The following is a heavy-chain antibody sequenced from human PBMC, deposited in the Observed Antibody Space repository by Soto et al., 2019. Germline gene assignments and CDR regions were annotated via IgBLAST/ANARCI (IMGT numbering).Heavy chain of an antibody. CDR3: ARKKQWLVTPGGGEYYFDY. V-gene: IGHV1-69*01. CDR1: GGTFSSYA. D-gene: IGHD6-19*01. J-gene: IGHJ4*02. CDR2: IIPIFGTA. Sequence: QVQLVQSGAEVKKPGSSVKVSCKASGGTFSSYAISWVRQAPGQGLEWMGGIIPIFGTANYAQKFQGRVTITADESTSTAYMGLGSLRSEGTAVYYCARKKQWLVTPGGGEYYFDYWGQGTLVTVSS.